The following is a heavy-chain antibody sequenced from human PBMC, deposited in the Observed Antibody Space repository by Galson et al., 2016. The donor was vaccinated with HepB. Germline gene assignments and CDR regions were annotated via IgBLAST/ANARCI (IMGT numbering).Heavy chain of an antibody. CDR2: ISGYSGKT. CDR1: GYIFTSFV. J-gene: IGHJ4*02. CDR3: ARVRLVSAGLNDY. Sequence: SCKASGYIFTSFVISWVRQAPGQGLEWMGWISGYSGKTEYAQNLQGRVTVTTDTSATTAYLELRSLRSDDTAVYYCARVRLVSAGLNDYWGQGTLVTVSS. D-gene: IGHD5/OR15-5a*01. V-gene: IGHV1-18*01.